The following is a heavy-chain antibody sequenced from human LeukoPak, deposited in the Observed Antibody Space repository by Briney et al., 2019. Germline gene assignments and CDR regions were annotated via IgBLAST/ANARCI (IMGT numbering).Heavy chain of an antibody. V-gene: IGHV4-34*01. CDR3: ARGTIVGATDS. Sequence: PSETLSLNCAVPGGSFIGYYWNWIRQPPGKGLEWVGEINHSGSANYNPSLKSRVTISVDTSKNQFSLRLSSVTATDTAVYYCARGTIVGATDSWGQGTLVTVSS. J-gene: IGHJ4*02. CDR2: INHSGSA. CDR1: GGSFIGYY. D-gene: IGHD1-26*01.